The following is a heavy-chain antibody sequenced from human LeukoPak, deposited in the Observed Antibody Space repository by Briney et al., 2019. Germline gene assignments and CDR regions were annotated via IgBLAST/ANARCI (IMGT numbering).Heavy chain of an antibody. J-gene: IGHJ4*02. CDR2: VSTSGESA. Sequence: PGGSLRLSCPVSGFTFSSYAMSWVRQAPGRGLEWVSVVSTSGESAYYADSVKGRFTISRDNSKNTLYLQMNSLRAEDTAVYHCTTDMRWELANLPPFGWGRGTLVTVSS. V-gene: IGHV3-23*01. CDR3: TTDMRWELANLPPFG. D-gene: IGHD4-23*01. CDR1: GFTFSSYA.